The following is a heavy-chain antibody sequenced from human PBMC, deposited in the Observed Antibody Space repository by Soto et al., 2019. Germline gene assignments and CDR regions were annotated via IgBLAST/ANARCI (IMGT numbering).Heavy chain of an antibody. D-gene: IGHD2-21*02. J-gene: IGHJ4*02. CDR1: GFTFSSYA. V-gene: IGHV3-23*01. CDR3: ARGAYCGGDCYSCFDH. CDR2: ISISGGST. Sequence: EVQLLESGGGLVQPGGSLRLSCAASGFTFSSYAMSWVRQAPGKGLEWVSRISISGGSTYYADSVKGRFTISTDNXKXXRYLQMNSLKAEDTAVYYCARGAYCGGDCYSCFDHWGQGTLVTVSS.